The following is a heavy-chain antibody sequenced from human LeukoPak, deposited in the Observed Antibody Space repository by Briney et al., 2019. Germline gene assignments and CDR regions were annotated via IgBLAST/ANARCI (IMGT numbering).Heavy chain of an antibody. CDR2: IYYSGHT. CDR1: GGSISSGDFY. CDR3: AREGPSSSGSYLNCFDP. J-gene: IGHJ5*02. D-gene: IGHD1-26*01. V-gene: IGHV4-30-4*02. Sequence: SETLSLTCSVSGGSISSGDFYCSWIRQPPGKGLEWIGNIYYSGHTYYNPSLKSRSTMSVDTSKTQFSLKLSSVTAADTAVYYCAREGPSSSGSYLNCFDPWGQGTPVTVSS.